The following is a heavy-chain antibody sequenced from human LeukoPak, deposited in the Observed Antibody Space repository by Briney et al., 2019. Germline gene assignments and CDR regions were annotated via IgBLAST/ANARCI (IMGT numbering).Heavy chain of an antibody. CDR2: ISVSGGST. J-gene: IGHJ4*02. CDR3: ARDQGRRGLHY. D-gene: IGHD3-10*01. Sequence: GGSLRLSCAASRFTFSNYAMTWVRQAPGKGLEWVSTISVSGGSTYYADSVKGRFTVSRDNSKSTLYLQVSSLRAEDTAVYYCARDQGRRGLHYWGQGTLVTVSS. V-gene: IGHV3-23*01. CDR1: RFTFSNYA.